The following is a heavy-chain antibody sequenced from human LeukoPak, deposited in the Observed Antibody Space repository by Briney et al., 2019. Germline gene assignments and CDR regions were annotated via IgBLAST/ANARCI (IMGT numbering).Heavy chain of an antibody. J-gene: IGHJ4*02. CDR1: GFTFSTYA. V-gene: IGHV3-23*01. D-gene: IGHD1-1*01. CDR3: AKGNWRYSDY. Sequence: GGSLRLSCAASGFTFSTYAMSWVRQAPGKGLEWVSAISGSGGSTYYADSVKGRFTISRDNSKNTLYLQMNSPGADDTAVYYCAKGNWRYSDYWGQGTLVTVSS. CDR2: ISGSGGST.